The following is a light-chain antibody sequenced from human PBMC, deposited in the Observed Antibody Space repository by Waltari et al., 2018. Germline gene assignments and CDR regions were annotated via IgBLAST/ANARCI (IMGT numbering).Light chain of an antibody. J-gene: IGLJ2*01. Sequence: SYELTQPPSVSVSPGQTASITCSGDKLGNNYTSWYQQKPGQSPVLVIYQDTKRPSGIPERFSGSNSGNTATLTISGTQAMDEADYYCQAWDSSTVVLGGGTKLTVL. CDR1: KLGNNY. V-gene: IGLV3-1*01. CDR2: QDT. CDR3: QAWDSSTVV.